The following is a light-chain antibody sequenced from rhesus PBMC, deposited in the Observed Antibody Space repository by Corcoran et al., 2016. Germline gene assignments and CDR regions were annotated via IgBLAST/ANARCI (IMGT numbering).Light chain of an antibody. Sequence: DIVMTQSPATLSLSPGETATLSCRASESVGSYLAWYQQKPGKAPKILVHSASFRATGIPDRFSGSGSRTEFTLTISSLEPEDVGVYHCQQYNDLLPTFGPGTKLDIK. CDR1: ESVGSY. CDR2: SAS. CDR3: QQYNDLLPT. J-gene: IGKJ3*01. V-gene: IGKV3-40*02.